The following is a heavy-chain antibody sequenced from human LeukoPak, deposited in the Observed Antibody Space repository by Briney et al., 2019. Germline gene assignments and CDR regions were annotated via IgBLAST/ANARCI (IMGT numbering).Heavy chain of an antibody. CDR2: IDWEDDK. Sequence: SGPTLVQATQTLTLTCTISGFSLSTRGSSVSWIRQPPGKALEWLARIDWEDDKYFNTALKARLTISRDTSKNQVVLTMTNTDPMDTATYYCARYVASAGSSFDYWGQGTLVSVSS. CDR3: ARYVASAGSSFDY. CDR1: GFSLSTRGSS. V-gene: IGHV2-70*11. J-gene: IGHJ4*02. D-gene: IGHD6-13*01.